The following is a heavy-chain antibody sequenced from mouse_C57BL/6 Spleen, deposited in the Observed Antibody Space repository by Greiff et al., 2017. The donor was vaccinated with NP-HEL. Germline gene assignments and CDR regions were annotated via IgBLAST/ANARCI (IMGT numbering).Heavy chain of an antibody. CDR1: GFSLTSYG. V-gene: IGHV2-6*01. D-gene: IGHD1-1*01. Sequence: QVQLKESGPGLVAPSQSLSITCTVSGFSLTSYGVDWVRQSPGKGLEWLGVIWGVGSTNYNSALKSRLSISKDNSKSQVFLKMNSLQTDDTAMYYCARHYDGSSPGRYYAMDYWGQGTSDTVSS. J-gene: IGHJ4*01. CDR3: ARHYDGSSPGRYYAMDY. CDR2: IWGVGST.